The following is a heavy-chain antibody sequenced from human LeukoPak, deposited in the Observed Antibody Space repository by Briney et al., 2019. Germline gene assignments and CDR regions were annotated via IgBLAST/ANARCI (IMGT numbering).Heavy chain of an antibody. CDR3: AKDSRNVPFDY. CDR2: IRSDGYIK. V-gene: IGHV3-30*02. Sequence: GGPLSLSCAASGFTFSGSGMHWVRQAPGKGLEWVAFIRSDGYIKYYADSVKGRFTISRDNSKNTLYLQMNSLRAEDTAVYYCAKDSRNVPFDYWGQGTLVTVSS. D-gene: IGHD1-1*01. CDR1: GFTFSGSG. J-gene: IGHJ4*02.